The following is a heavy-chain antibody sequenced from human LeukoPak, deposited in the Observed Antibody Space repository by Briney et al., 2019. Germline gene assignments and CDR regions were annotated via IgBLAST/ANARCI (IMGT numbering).Heavy chain of an antibody. CDR2: INSDGSST. D-gene: IGHD6-19*01. V-gene: IGHV3-74*01. Sequence: GGSLRLSCAASGFTLSSYWMHWVRHPPGKGLVWVSRINSDGSSTTYADSVKGRFTISRDNSKNTLSLQMNNLRVDDTAVYYCARGRGTNSGPTLEYWGQGTLVTVSS. CDR3: ARGRGTNSGPTLEY. J-gene: IGHJ4*02. CDR1: GFTLSSYW.